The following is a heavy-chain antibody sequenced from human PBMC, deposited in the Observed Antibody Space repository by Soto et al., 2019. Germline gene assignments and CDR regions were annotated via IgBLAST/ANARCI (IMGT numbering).Heavy chain of an antibody. Sequence: QVQLVQSGAEVKKPGSSVKVSCKSSGGSFSGNAISWVRQAPGQGPEWKGGVIPMFGTTNFARNFQDRIMFPGDESSSTAYIELSSLLSEDTAVYDGARVNLIASLSYYYGVYVWGQGTTGIGSS. CDR1: GGSFSGNA. J-gene: IGHJ6*02. V-gene: IGHV1-69*01. CDR2: VIPMFGTT. CDR3: ARVNLIASLSYYYGVYV. D-gene: IGHD6-6*01.